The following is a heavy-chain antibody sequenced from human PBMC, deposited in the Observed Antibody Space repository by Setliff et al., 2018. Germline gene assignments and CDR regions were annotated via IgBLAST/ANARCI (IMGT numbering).Heavy chain of an antibody. V-gene: IGHV4-39*02. CDR1: GASISANHY. CDR3: ARETTMTYYFYYMDV. D-gene: IGHD4-17*01. CDR2: INDRGST. J-gene: IGHJ6*03. Sequence: SETLSLTCTVSGASISANHYWGWIRQTPGRGLEWMGEINDRGSTHYNPSLKSRVTISVDTSNNQSSLTLSSVTAADTAVYYCARETTMTYYFYYMDVWGKGTTVTVSS.